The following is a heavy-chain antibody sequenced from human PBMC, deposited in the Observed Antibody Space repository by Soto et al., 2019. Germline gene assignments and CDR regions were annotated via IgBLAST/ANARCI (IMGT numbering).Heavy chain of an antibody. CDR2: INAGNGNT. V-gene: IGHV1-3*01. CDR3: ARGGRLLGPSSGYYGVADY. CDR1: GYTFTSYA. J-gene: IGHJ4*02. Sequence: QVQLVQSGAEVKKPGASVKVSCKASGYTFTSYAMHWVRQAPGQRLEWMGWINAGNGNTKYSQKFQGRVTITRDTSASTAYMELSSLRSEDTAVYYCARGGRLLGPSSGYYGVADYWGQGTLVTVSS. D-gene: IGHD3-22*01.